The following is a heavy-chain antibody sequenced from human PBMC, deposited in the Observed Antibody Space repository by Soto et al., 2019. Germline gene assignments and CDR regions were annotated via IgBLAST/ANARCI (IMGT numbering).Heavy chain of an antibody. CDR1: DGYRSRYY. Sequence: SATLSLSCPLDDGYRSRYYWSLIRPPPGKGLEWIGYIYYSGSTNYNPSLKSRVTISVDTSKNQFSLKLSSVTAADTAVYYGARDLGPYGSGSVVWFDPWGQGHLVTFS. D-gene: IGHD3-10*01. J-gene: IGHJ5*02. CDR2: IYYSGST. V-gene: IGHV4-59*01. CDR3: ARDLGPYGSGSVVWFDP.